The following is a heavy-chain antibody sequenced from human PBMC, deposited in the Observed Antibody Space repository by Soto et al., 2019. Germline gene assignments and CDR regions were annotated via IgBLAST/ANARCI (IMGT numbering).Heavy chain of an antibody. CDR2: ISDDGTKD. Sequence: QMHLVESGGGVVQPGASLRLSCRASGFIFIDYGMHWVRQAPGKGLEWVSLISDDGTKDYYADSVKGRFTTSRDNSKNTLSLQMNSLREDDTGIYYCVKKGTYTTTWYHYYDSWGQGTLVTVSS. CDR3: VKKGTYTTTWYHYYDS. J-gene: IGHJ4*02. CDR1: GFIFIDYG. D-gene: IGHD2-2*02. V-gene: IGHV3-30*18.